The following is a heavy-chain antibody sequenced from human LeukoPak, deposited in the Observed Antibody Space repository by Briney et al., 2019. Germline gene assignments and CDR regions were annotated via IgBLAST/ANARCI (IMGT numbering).Heavy chain of an antibody. CDR1: GGSISSGDYY. J-gene: IGHJ4*02. CDR2: IYYSGST. Sequence: SETLSLTCTVSGGSISSGDYYWSWIRQPPGKGLEWIGYIYYSGSTYYNPSLKSRVTISVDTSKNQFSLKLSSVTAADTAVYYCARVSRYDFWSGSPAVDYWGQGTLVTVSS. D-gene: IGHD3-3*01. V-gene: IGHV4-30-4*08. CDR3: ARVSRYDFWSGSPAVDY.